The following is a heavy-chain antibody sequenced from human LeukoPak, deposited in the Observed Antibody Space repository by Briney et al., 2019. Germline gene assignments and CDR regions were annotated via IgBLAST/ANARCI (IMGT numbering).Heavy chain of an antibody. CDR2: ISISSGYI. J-gene: IGHJ5*02. CDR3: AREASGYCSSTSCHALP. Sequence: PGGTLRLSCAASGFTSSSYSMNWARHAPGQGLEWVSSISISSGYINYADSGKGRFTISTDNATNSLYLQMNSLRAEDTAVYYCAREASGYCSSTSCHALPWGKGTLVTASS. V-gene: IGHV3-21*01. D-gene: IGHD2-2*01. CDR1: GFTSSSYS.